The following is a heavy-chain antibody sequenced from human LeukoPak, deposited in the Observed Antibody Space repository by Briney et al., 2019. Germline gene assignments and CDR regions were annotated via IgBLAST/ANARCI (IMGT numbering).Heavy chain of an antibody. J-gene: IGHJ5*02. V-gene: IGHV3-30*02. CDR2: IWYDGTNK. Sequence: PGTSLRLSCAASGFTFSSYGMHWVRQAPGKGLEWVAFIWYDGTNKYYADSVKGRFTISRDNSKNTLYLQMNSLRAEDTAVYYCAKGDYGDSYNWFDPWGQGTLVTVSS. CDR1: GFTFSSYG. D-gene: IGHD4-17*01. CDR3: AKGDYGDSYNWFDP.